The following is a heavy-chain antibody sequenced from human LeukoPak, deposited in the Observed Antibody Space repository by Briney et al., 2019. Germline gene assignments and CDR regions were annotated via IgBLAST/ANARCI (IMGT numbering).Heavy chain of an antibody. Sequence: GGSLRLSCAVSGFTISSYAMSWVRQAPGKGLEWVSAISGSGGSTYYADSVKGRFTISRDNSKNTLYLQMNSLRAEDTAVYYCARQLDPNDYWGQGTLVTVSS. CDR3: ARQLDPNDY. CDR2: ISGSGGST. CDR1: GFTISSYA. D-gene: IGHD1-1*01. V-gene: IGHV3-23*01. J-gene: IGHJ4*02.